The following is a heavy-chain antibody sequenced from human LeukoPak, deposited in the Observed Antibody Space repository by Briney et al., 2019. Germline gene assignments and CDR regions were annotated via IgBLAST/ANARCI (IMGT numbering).Heavy chain of an antibody. CDR3: ARQQLVSLSWFDP. D-gene: IGHD6-6*01. J-gene: IGHJ5*02. V-gene: IGHV4-31*03. Sequence: SETLSLTCTVSGGSISSGGYYWSWIRQHPGKGLEWIGYIYYSGSTYYNPSLKSRVTISVDTSKNQFSLKLSSVTAADTAVYYCARQQLVSLSWFDPWGQGTLVTVSS. CDR1: GGSISSGGYY. CDR2: IYYSGST.